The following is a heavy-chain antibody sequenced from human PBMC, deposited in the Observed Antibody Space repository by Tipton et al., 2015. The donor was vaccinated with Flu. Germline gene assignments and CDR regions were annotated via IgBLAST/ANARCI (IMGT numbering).Heavy chain of an antibody. Sequence: TLSLTCTVSGGSISSYHWSWIRQPAGKGLEWIGRVFSSGITNYNPSLKSRVTMSVDTSKNQFSLNLTPVTAADAAVYYCARGGTNLGYCRGNTCYSPYYFDYWGQGTLVTVSS. J-gene: IGHJ4*02. CDR2: VFSSGIT. V-gene: IGHV4-4*07. CDR1: GGSISSYH. D-gene: IGHD2-15*01. CDR3: ARGGTNLGYCRGNTCYSPYYFDY.